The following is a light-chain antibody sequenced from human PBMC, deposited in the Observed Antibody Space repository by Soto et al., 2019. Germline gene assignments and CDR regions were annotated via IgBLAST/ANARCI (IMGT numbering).Light chain of an antibody. CDR3: QVWDSGSAHVV. CDR2: SDT. J-gene: IGLJ2*01. CDR1: DIGSKG. Sequence: SYELTQPPSVSVAPGKTASISCGGNDIGSKGVPWYQQKPGQAPVLVIYSDTDLPPVITERFSGSNSANLATLTISRVEAGDEADYYCQVWDSGSAHVVFGGGTTLTVL. V-gene: IGLV3-21*01.